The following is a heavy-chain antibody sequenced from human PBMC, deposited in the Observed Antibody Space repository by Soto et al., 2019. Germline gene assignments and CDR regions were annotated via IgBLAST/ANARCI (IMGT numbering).Heavy chain of an antibody. CDR3: ARESWSL. CDR2: ISRGGSKI. CDR1: GFTFSIYS. Sequence: VGSLRLSCAASGFTFSIYSMNWVRQAPGKGLEWVSYISRGGSKIYFSDSVKGRFTISRDNSKNSLYLQMNSLRVEDTAVYYCARESWSLWGQGTLVTVSS. V-gene: IGHV3-48*01. J-gene: IGHJ4*02.